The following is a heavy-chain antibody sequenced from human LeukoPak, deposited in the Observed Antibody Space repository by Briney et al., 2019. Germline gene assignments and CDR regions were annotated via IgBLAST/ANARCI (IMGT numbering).Heavy chain of an antibody. V-gene: IGHV4-34*01. CDR3: ASIRGQAAAAGRIRDY. D-gene: IGHD6-13*01. CDR2: INHSGST. CDR1: GGSFSGYY. J-gene: IGHJ4*02. Sequence: SETLSLTCAVYGGSFSGYYWSWIRQPPGKGLEWIGEINHSGSTNYNPSLKSRVTISVDTSKNQFSLKLSSVTAADTAVYYCASIRGQAAAAGRIRDYWGQGTLVTVSS.